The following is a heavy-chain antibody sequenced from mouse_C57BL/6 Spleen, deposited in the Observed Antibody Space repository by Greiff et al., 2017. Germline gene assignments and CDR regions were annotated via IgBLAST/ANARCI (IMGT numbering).Heavy chain of an antibody. D-gene: IGHD2-4*01. CDR1: GFTFTDYY. Sequence: EVQGVESGGGLVQPGGSLSLSCAASGFTFTDYYMSWVRQPPGKALEWLGFIRNKANGYTTESSASVKGRFTISRDNSQSILYLQMNALRAEDSATYYCARSYDYDGDYFDYWGQGTTLTVSS. V-gene: IGHV7-3*01. J-gene: IGHJ2*01. CDR3: ARSYDYDGDYFDY. CDR2: IRNKANGYTT.